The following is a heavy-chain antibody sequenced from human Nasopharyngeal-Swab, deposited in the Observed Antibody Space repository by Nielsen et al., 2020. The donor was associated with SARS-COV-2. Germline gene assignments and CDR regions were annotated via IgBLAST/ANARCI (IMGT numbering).Heavy chain of an antibody. CDR2: INAGNGNT. J-gene: IGHJ6*03. CDR1: GYTFTSYA. CDR3: ARERELQSHQYYYYMDV. V-gene: IGHV1-3*01. Sequence: ASVKVSCKASGYTFTSYAMHWVRQAPGQRLEWMGWINAGNGNTKYSQKFQGRVTITRDTSASTAYMELSSLRPEDTAVYYCARERELQSHQYYYYMDVWGKGTTGAVSS. D-gene: IGHD2-2*01.